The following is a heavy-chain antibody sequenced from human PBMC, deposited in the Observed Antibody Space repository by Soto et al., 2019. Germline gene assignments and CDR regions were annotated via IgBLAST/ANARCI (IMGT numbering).Heavy chain of an antibody. CDR3: ARGQEGVVATH. J-gene: IGHJ4*02. D-gene: IGHD5-12*01. V-gene: IGHV4-34*01. CDR1: GGSLSGYY. Sequence: QVQLQQWGAGLLKPSETLSLNCAVTGGSLSGYYWSWIRQPPGKGLEWIGEVKDGGHANYSPSLRGRVTISSDTSNTQFILRLYSVTAADTGVYYCARGQEGVVATHWDQGSLVTVSS. CDR2: VKDGGHA.